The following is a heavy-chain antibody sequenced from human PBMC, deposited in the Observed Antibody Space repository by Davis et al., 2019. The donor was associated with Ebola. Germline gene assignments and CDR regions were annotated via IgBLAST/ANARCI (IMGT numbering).Heavy chain of an antibody. Sequence: ASVKVSCKASGYTFTGYYMHWVRQAPGQGLEWMGVINPSNGYTKYAQKFPGRVTMTRDTSTSTVYMELSSLRSDDTAVNYCARDLDFISSASYSYGMDVWGQGTTVTVPS. J-gene: IGHJ6*02. CDR2: INPSNGYT. CDR1: GYTFTGYY. CDR3: ARDLDFISSASYSYGMDV. D-gene: IGHD3-3*01. V-gene: IGHV1-46*01.